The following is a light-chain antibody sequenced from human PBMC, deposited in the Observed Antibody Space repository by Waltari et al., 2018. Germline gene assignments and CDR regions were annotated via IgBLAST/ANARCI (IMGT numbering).Light chain of an antibody. V-gene: IGLV2-11*01. CDR1: GNDVGSYDY. CDR2: DVF. J-gene: IGLJ2*01. CDR3: CSYAGPA. Sequence: QSALTPPRSVSGSPGQSVTISCTGTGNDVGSYDYVSWYQQQSGRAPKLIIYDVFNRPSGVPDRFSGSRSGGTAYLTISGLQAEDEADYYCCSYAGPAFGEGTKLTVL.